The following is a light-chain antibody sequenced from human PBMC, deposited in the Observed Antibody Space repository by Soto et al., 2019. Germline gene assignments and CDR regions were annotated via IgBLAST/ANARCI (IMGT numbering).Light chain of an antibody. V-gene: IGKV4-1*01. CDR3: QQYYSSPRT. CDR1: QSVVYSSNTKNY. CDR2: WAS. J-gene: IGKJ1*01. Sequence: DIVMTQSPDSLAVSLGERATINCKSSQSVVYSSNTKNYLAWYQQKPGQPPTLLIYWASTRESGVPDRFSGSGSGTDFTLTISSLQAEEVAVDYCQQYYSSPRTVGQGTKVDIK.